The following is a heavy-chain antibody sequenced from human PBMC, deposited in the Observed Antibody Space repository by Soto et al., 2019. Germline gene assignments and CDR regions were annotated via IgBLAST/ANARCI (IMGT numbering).Heavy chain of an antibody. Sequence: QVQLVESGGGVVQPGRSLRLSCAASGFTFSSYAMHWVRQAPGKGLEWVAVISYDGSNKYYADSVKGRFTISRDNSKNTLYLQMNSLRAEDTAVYYCAREGAAEERATIRGFEYWGQGTLVTVSS. J-gene: IGHJ4*02. CDR2: ISYDGSNK. CDR3: AREGAAEERATIRGFEY. CDR1: GFTFSSYA. V-gene: IGHV3-30-3*01. D-gene: IGHD5-12*01.